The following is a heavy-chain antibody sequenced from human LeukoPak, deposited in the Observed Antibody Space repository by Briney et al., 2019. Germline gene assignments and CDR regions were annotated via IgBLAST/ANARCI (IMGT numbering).Heavy chain of an antibody. CDR1: GFTFSTYN. CDR2: ISYDGSNK. Sequence: GGSLRLSCEASGFTFSTYNMNWVRQAPGKGLEWVAVISYDGSNKYYADSVKGRFTISRDNSKNTLYLQMNSLRAEDTAVYYCARSGSSGYYYWPRSDYYYYMDVWGKGTTVTVSS. J-gene: IGHJ6*03. D-gene: IGHD3-22*01. V-gene: IGHV3-30*03. CDR3: ARSGSSGYYYWPRSDYYYYMDV.